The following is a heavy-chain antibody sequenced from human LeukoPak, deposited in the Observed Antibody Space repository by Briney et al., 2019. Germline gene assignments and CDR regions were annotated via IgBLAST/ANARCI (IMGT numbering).Heavy chain of an antibody. CDR3: AREVGAVAGTSLDAFDI. J-gene: IGHJ3*02. D-gene: IGHD6-19*01. CDR1: GGSISSYY. Sequence: SETLSLTCTVSGGSISSYYWSWIRQPAGKGLEWNGRIYTSGSTNYNPSLKSRVTMSVDTSKNQFSLKLSSVTAADTAVYYCAREVGAVAGTSLDAFDIWGQGTMVTVSS. CDR2: IYTSGST. V-gene: IGHV4-4*07.